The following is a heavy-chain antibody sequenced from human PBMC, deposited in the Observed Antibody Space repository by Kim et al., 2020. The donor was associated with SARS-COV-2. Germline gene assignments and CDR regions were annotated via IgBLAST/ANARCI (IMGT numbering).Heavy chain of an antibody. CDR1: GFTFSSYG. CDR3: AKRRDYYDSSGYFHFDS. V-gene: IGHV3-30*18. D-gene: IGHD3-22*01. Sequence: GGSLRLSCAASGFTFSSYGMHWVRQAPGKGLEWVAVISYDGSNKYYADSVKGRFTISRDNSKNTLYLQMNSLRAEDTAVYYCAKRRDYYDSSGYFHFDS. J-gene: IGHJ4*01. CDR2: ISYDGSNK.